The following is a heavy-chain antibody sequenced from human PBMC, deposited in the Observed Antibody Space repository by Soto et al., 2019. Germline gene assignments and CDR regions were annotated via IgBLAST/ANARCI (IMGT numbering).Heavy chain of an antibody. CDR3: ARRWGRTFDY. V-gene: IGHV4-59*08. CDR1: GDSISKDY. J-gene: IGHJ4*02. Sequence: PSETLSLICTVSGDSISKDYWGWIRQSPERGLEWIGYIYYSGSTNYNPSLKSRVTISVDTSKNQFSLKLSSVTAADTAVYYCARRWGRTFDYWGQGTLVTVSS. D-gene: IGHD7-27*01. CDR2: IYYSGST.